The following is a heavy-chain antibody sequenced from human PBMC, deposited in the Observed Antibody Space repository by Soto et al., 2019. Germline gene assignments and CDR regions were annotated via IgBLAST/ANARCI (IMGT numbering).Heavy chain of an antibody. V-gene: IGHV3-15*07. CDR1: GFTFSNAW. Sequence: EVQLVESGGGLVKPGGSLRLSCAASGFTFSNAWMNWVRQAPGKGLEWVGRIKSKTDGGTTDYAAPVKGRFTISRDDSKNTLYLQMNSLKTEDTAVYYCTTDSAVAEHITHFDYWGQGTLVTVSS. J-gene: IGHJ4*02. CDR3: TTDSAVAEHITHFDY. D-gene: IGHD6-19*01. CDR2: IKSKTDGGTT.